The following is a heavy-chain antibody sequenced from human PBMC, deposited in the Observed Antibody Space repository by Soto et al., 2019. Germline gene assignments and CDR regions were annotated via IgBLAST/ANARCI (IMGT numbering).Heavy chain of an antibody. Sequence: QVQLQESGPGLVKPSQTLSLTCTVSGGSISSGGYYWSWIRQHPGKGLEWIGYIYYSGSTYYNPSLKSRVTISVDTSKNQFSLKLSSVTAADTAVYCCARTSPPGIAVAGTRSAYYYYYYMDVWGKGTTVTVSS. V-gene: IGHV4-31*03. CDR2: IYYSGST. J-gene: IGHJ6*03. CDR3: ARTSPPGIAVAGTRSAYYYYYYMDV. D-gene: IGHD6-19*01. CDR1: GGSISSGGYY.